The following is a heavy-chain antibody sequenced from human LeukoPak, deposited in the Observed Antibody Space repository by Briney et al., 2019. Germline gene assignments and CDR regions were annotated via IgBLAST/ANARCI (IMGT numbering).Heavy chain of an antibody. D-gene: IGHD3-22*01. V-gene: IGHV4-61*02. CDR3: AREVMGYDSSGYFPLCDY. CDR1: GGSISSGSYY. Sequence: SETLSLTCSVSGGSISSGSYYWSWIRQPAGKGLEWIGRIYTSGSTNYNPSLKSRVTISVDTSKNQFSLKLSSVTAADTAVYYCAREVMGYDSSGYFPLCDYWGQGTLVTVSS. CDR2: IYTSGST. J-gene: IGHJ4*02.